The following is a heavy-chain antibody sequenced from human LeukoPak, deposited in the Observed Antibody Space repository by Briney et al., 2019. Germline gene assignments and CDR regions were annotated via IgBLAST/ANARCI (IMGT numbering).Heavy chain of an antibody. V-gene: IGHV4-59*01. J-gene: IGHJ6*03. CDR1: GGSIRGYY. CDR3: ARVFDSGSQAYFYYMDV. Sequence: SETLSLTCNVSGGSIRGYYWSWIRQPPGKGLEWIGYIYSSGSTNYNPSLKSRVTMSVDASKNQFSLKVSSVTAADTAVYYCARVFDSGSQAYFYYMDVWGKGTTVTISS. CDR2: IYSSGST. D-gene: IGHD3-10*01.